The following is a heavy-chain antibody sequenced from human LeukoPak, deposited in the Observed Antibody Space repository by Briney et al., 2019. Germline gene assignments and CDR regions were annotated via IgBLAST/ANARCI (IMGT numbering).Heavy chain of an antibody. J-gene: IGHJ3*02. V-gene: IGHV3-21*06. CDR3: ARVKQILWFGEPDAFDI. CDR1: GFTFSSYS. D-gene: IGHD3-10*01. Sequence: GGSLRLSCAASGFTFSSYSMNWVRQAPGKGLEWVSFISSSTSYIYYADSVKGRFTISRDNGKNSLYLQMNSLRAEDTAVYYCARVKQILWFGEPDAFDIWGQGTMVTVSS. CDR2: ISSSTSYI.